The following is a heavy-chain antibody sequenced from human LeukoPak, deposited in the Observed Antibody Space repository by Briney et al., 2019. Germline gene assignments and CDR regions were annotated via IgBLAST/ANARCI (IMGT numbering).Heavy chain of an antibody. CDR3: ARGRYSAGDNCFYR. D-gene: IGHD3-9*01. CDR1: VGSITRSN. V-gene: IGHV4-59*01. J-gene: IGHJ5*02. CDR2: IHYTGST. Sequence: SETLSLTCTVPVGSITRSNWRWMRQSPGKGLEWIGYIHYTGSTNYNPSLKSRVTMLIDTSKNQFSLKLSSVTAADTAVYYCARGRYSAGDNCFYRRGQGTLVTVSS.